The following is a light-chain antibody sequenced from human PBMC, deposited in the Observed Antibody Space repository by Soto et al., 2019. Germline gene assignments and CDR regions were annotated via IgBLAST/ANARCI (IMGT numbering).Light chain of an antibody. CDR2: DVT. J-gene: IGLJ2*01. CDR1: SSDIGGYNS. V-gene: IGLV2-11*01. Sequence: QSALTQPRSVSGSPGQSVSVSCTGTSSDIGGYNSVSWYQQHPGKAPKLMIYDVTMRPSGVPDRFSGPKSGNTASLTISGLQAEDEADYYCCSYAGRDTFKVFGGGTKVTVL. CDR3: CSYAGRDTFKV.